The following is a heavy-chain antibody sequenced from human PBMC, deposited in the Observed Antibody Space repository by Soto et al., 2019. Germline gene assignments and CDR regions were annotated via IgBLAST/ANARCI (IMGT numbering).Heavy chain of an antibody. V-gene: IGHV1-18*01. Sequence: QVQLVQSGPEVKKPGASVKVSCKGSGYTFNSFGITWVRQAPGQGLEWMGWISGYNANTKYAQKLQGRVTMTTDTATSTAYMDLRSLRSDDTAVYYCARYFGSGRFPYHFDFWGQGTLVTVSS. D-gene: IGHD3-3*01. CDR2: ISGYNANT. CDR1: GYTFNSFG. CDR3: ARYFGSGRFPYHFDF. J-gene: IGHJ4*02.